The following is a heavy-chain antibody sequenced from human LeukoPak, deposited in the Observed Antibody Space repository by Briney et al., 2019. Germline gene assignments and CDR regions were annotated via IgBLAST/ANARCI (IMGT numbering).Heavy chain of an antibody. CDR1: GFTFSSYG. D-gene: IGHD3-22*01. J-gene: IGHJ6*02. CDR2: IWYDGSNK. V-gene: IGHV3-33*01. Sequence: PGGSLRLSCAASGFTFSSYGMHWVRQAPGKGLEWVAVIWYDGSNKYYADSVKGRFTISRDNSKNTLYLQMNSLRAEDTAVYYCARDAFTTTYYYYGMDVWGQGTTVTVSS. CDR3: ARDAFTTTYYYYGMDV.